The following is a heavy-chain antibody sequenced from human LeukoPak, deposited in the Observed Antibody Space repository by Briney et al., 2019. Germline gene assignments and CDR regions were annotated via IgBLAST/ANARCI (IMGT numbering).Heavy chain of an antibody. CDR2: IYTSGST. Sequence: SQTLSLTCTVSGGSISSGSYYWSWIRQPAGKGLEWIGRIYTSGSTNYNPSLKSRVTISVDTSKNQFSLKLSSVTAADTAVYYCARQGVGYDYVWGSYRPTLIDYWGQGTLVTVSS. J-gene: IGHJ4*02. CDR3: ARQGVGYDYVWGSYRPTLIDY. V-gene: IGHV4-61*02. CDR1: GGSISSGSYY. D-gene: IGHD3-16*02.